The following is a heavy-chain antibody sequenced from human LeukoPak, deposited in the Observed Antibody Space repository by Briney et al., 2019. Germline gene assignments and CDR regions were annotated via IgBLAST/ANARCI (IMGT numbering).Heavy chain of an antibody. CDR1: GYTFTSYY. CDR2: IIPILGIA. Sequence: ASVKASCKASGYTFTSYYMHWVRQAPGQGLEWMGRIIPILGIANYAQKFQGRVTITADKSTSTAYMELSSLRSEDTAVYYCAREGSGDGSNDYWGQGTLVTVSS. J-gene: IGHJ4*02. CDR3: AREGSGDGSNDY. V-gene: IGHV1-69*04. D-gene: IGHD1-26*01.